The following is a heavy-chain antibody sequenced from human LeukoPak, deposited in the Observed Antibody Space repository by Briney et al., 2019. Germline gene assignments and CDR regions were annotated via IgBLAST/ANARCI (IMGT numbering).Heavy chain of an antibody. CDR1: GFTFSTHW. CDR2: IKGDGRSK. Sequence: PGGSLRLSCAASGFTFSTHWTHCVRQAPRKGLGWGAHIKGDGRSKIYVDSVKGRFTISRDNSKNTLYLQTSSLRAEDTAVYYCARASTTVPNLLDHWGRGTLVTVSS. V-gene: IGHV3-74*01. J-gene: IGHJ4*02. D-gene: IGHD4-17*01. CDR3: ARASTTVPNLLDH.